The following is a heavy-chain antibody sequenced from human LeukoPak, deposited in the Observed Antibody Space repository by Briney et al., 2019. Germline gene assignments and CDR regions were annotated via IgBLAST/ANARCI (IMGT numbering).Heavy chain of an antibody. CDR3: AKAPVTTCSGAYCYPFDY. CDR1: GFTFSNAW. V-gene: IGHV3-15*01. D-gene: IGHD2-15*01. J-gene: IGHJ4*02. Sequence: GGSLRLSCAASGFTFSNAWMSWVRQAPGKGLEWVGRIKSKTDGGTTDYAAPVKGRFTISRDDSKNTLYLQMNSLKTEDTAVYYCAKAPVTTCSGAYCYPFDYWGQGTLVTVSS. CDR2: IKSKTDGGTT.